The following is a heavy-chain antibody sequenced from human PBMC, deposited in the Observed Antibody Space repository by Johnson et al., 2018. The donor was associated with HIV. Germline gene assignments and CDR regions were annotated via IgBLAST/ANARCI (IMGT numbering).Heavy chain of an antibody. CDR3: ARERWSTYYGAFDI. J-gene: IGHJ3*02. CDR1: GFTFSSYW. CDR2: IKQDGSDK. Sequence: VQLVESGGGVVQSGRSLRLSCAASGFTFSSYWMSWVRQAPGKGLEWVANIKQDGSDKNYVDSVKGRFTISRDNAKNSLYLQMNSLRAEDTAVYYCARERWSTYYGAFDIWGQGTMVTVSS. V-gene: IGHV3-7*01. D-gene: IGHD3-3*01.